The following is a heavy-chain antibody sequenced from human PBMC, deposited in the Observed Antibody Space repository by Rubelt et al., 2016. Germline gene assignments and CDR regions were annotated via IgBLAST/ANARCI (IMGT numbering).Heavy chain of an antibody. Sequence: SGFTFSSYAMHWVRQAPGKGLEWVAVISYDGSNKYYADSVKGRFTISRDNSKNTLYLQMNSLRAEDTAVYYCARDPVGATGAPIDYWGQGTLVTVSS. CDR2: ISYDGSNK. V-gene: IGHV3-30*04. CDR1: GFTFSSYA. CDR3: ARDPVGATGAPIDY. D-gene: IGHD1-26*01. J-gene: IGHJ4*02.